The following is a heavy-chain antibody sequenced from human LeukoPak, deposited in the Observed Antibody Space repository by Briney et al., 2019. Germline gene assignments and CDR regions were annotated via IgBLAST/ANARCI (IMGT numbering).Heavy chain of an antibody. V-gene: IGHV3-72*01. Sequence: GGSLRLSCAASGFTSSDYYMDWVRQAPGMGLEWVGRIRNKANSYTTEYAASVSGRFTISRDDSKDSLCLQMNSLKTEDTAVYYCGRESKLGAAPTGGYYYYGMDVWGQGTTVTVSS. CDR2: IRNKANSYTT. J-gene: IGHJ6*02. D-gene: IGHD7-27*01. CDR3: GRESKLGAAPTGGYYYYGMDV. CDR1: GFTSSDYY.